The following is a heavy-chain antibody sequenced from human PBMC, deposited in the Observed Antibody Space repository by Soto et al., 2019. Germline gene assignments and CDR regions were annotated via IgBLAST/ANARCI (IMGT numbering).Heavy chain of an antibody. CDR1: GGSISRYY. D-gene: IGHD1-26*01. CDR3: ARDSADEWELPLGWFDP. V-gene: IGHV4-59*01. J-gene: IGHJ5*02. Sequence: SDTLSLTSTVSGGSISRYYWSWIRQPPGKGLEWIGYIYYSGSTNYNPSLKSRVTISVDTSKNQFSLKLSSVTAADTAVYYCARDSADEWELPLGWFDPWGQGTLVTVSS. CDR2: IYYSGST.